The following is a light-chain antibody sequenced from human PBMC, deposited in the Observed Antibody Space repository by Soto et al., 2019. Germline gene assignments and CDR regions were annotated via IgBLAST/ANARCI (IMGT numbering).Light chain of an antibody. J-gene: IGLJ2*01. CDR2: EVS. CDR1: SSDVGGYNY. Sequence: QSVLTQPASVSGSPGQSITISCTGTSSDVGGYNYVSWYQQHPGKAPKLMIYEVSNQPSGVSNRFSGSKSGNTASLTISGLQAEDEADYYCSSYTSSSNVVFGGGTKLTVL. CDR3: SSYTSSSNVV. V-gene: IGLV2-14*01.